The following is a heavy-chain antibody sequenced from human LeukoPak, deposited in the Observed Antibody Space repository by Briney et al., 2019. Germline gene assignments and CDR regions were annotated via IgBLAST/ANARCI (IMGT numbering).Heavy chain of an antibody. J-gene: IGHJ6*03. Sequence: ASVKVSCKASGCTFTGYYMHWVRQAPGQGLEWMGWINPNSGGTNYAQKFQGRVTMTRDTSISTAYMELSRLRSDDTAVYYCATGLQYGLWGVPYFYYMHAWGKGTTVTVSS. D-gene: IGHD3-10*01. CDR3: ATGLQYGLWGVPYFYYMHA. CDR2: INPNSGGT. V-gene: IGHV1-2*02. CDR1: GCTFTGYY.